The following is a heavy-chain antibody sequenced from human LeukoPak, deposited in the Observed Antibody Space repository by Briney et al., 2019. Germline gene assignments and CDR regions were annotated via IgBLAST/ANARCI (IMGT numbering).Heavy chain of an antibody. J-gene: IGHJ3*02. Sequence: SETLSLTCTVSGGSISSYYWSWIRQPPGKGLEWIGYIYYSGSTNYNPSLKSRVTISVDTSKNQFSLKLSSVTAADTAVYYCARLGGDSGSYLDAFDIWGQGTMVTVSS. CDR3: ARLGGDSGSYLDAFDI. V-gene: IGHV4-59*12. CDR1: GGSISSYY. CDR2: IYYSGST. D-gene: IGHD1-26*01.